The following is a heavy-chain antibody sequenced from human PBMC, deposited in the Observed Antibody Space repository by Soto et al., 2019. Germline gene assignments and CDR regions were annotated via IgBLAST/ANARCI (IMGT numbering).Heavy chain of an antibody. CDR1: GGSVSSCSYY. V-gene: IGHV4-61*01. CDR2: MYYSGST. J-gene: IGHJ4*02. CDR3: ARATRV. Sequence: QVQLQESGPGLVKPSETLSLPCTVSGGSVSSCSYYWSWIRQPPGKGLEWIGYMYYSGSTNYNPTLKSRVTILGDTSKSQFSLELSSLTAADTAVDYCARATRVWGQGTLVTVSS.